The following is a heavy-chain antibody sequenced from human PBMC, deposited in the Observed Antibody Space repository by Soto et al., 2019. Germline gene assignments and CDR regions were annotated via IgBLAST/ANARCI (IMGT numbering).Heavy chain of an antibody. CDR2: ISAYNGNT. D-gene: IGHD4-17*01. V-gene: IGHV1-18*01. CDR3: AKTLSYGDYVV. Sequence: GASVKVSCKASGYTFTSYGISWVPQAPGQGLEWMGWISAYNGNTNYAQKLQGRVTMTTDTSTSTAYMELRSLRSDDTAVYYCAKTLSYGDYVVWGQGTLVTVSS. J-gene: IGHJ4*02. CDR1: GYTFTSYG.